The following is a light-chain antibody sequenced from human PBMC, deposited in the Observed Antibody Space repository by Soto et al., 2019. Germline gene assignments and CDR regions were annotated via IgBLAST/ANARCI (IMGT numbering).Light chain of an antibody. CDR3: QQYDTSSRLT. CDR2: GAS. V-gene: IGKV3-20*01. CDR1: QSVRSNY. J-gene: IGKJ4*01. Sequence: EIVLTRSPGTLSLSPGERATLSCRASQSVRSNYLAWYQQKPGQAPRLLIYGASSRATGIPDRFSGSGSGTDFTLTISRLEPEDSAVYYCQQYDTSSRLTFGGGTKVEIK.